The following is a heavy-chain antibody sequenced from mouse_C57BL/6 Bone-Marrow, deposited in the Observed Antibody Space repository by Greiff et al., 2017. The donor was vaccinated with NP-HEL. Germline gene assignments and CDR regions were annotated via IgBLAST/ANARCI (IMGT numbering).Heavy chain of an antibody. CDR3: AKHNVDGTTGSYAMDY. J-gene: IGHJ4*01. CDR1: GFSLTSYG. V-gene: IGHV2-9*01. D-gene: IGHD2-3*01. CDR2: IWGGGST. Sequence: VQRVESGPGLVAPSQSLSITCTVSGFSLTSYGVDWVRQPPGKGLEWLGVIWGGGSTNYNSALMSRLSISKDNSKSQVFLKMNSLQTDDTAMYYCAKHNVDGTTGSYAMDYWGQGTSVTVSS.